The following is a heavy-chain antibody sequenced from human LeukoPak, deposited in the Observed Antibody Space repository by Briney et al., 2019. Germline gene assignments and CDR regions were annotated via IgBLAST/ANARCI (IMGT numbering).Heavy chain of an antibody. CDR1: GGSFSGYY. CDR3: ARVIFNIAAGFDY. J-gene: IGHJ4*02. CDR2: INHSGST. Sequence: SETLSLTCAVYGGSFSGYYWSWIRQPPGKGLEWIGEINHSGSTNYNPSLKSRVTISVDTAKNQFSLKLSSVTAADTAVYYCARVIFNIAAGFDYWGQGTLVTVSS. D-gene: IGHD6-13*01. V-gene: IGHV4-34*01.